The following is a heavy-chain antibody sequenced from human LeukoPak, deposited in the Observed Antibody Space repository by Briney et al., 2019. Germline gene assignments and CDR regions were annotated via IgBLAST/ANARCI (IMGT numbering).Heavy chain of an antibody. CDR2: IDQDGSDK. Sequence: GGSLRLSCAASGFTLSDFWMSWVRQAPGKGLEWVANIDQDGSDKNYVGSVKGRFTISRDDAKNSLFLQMNSLRAEDTAVYYCARESTEDRPGSWGQGTLVTVSS. CDR3: ARESTEDRPGS. V-gene: IGHV3-7*01. D-gene: IGHD5/OR15-5a*01. CDR1: GFTLSDFW. J-gene: IGHJ5*02.